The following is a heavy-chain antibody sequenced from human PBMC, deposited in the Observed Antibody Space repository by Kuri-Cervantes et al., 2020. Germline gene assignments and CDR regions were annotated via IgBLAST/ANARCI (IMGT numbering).Heavy chain of an antibody. J-gene: IGHJ6*02. Sequence: GESLKISCAASGFTFSSYSMNWVRQAPGKGLEWVSSISSSSSYIYYADSVKGRFTISRDNSKNTVYLQMNSLRPEDTAVCFCAKSNGWEFDYYYYGMDVWGQGTTVTVSS. D-gene: IGHD1-26*01. CDR3: AKSNGWEFDYYYYGMDV. V-gene: IGHV3-21*01. CDR2: ISSSSSYI. CDR1: GFTFSSYS.